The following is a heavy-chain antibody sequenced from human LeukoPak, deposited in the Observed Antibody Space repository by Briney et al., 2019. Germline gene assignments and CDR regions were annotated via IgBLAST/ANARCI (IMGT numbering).Heavy chain of an antibody. J-gene: IGHJ3*02. CDR1: GGSISSYY. CDR3: ASNIVVVTASDAFDI. V-gene: IGHV4-4*07. D-gene: IGHD2-21*02. CDR2: IYTSGST. Sequence: PETLSLTCTVSGGSISSYYWSWIRQPAGKGLEWIGRIYTSGSTNYNPSLKSRVTMSVDTSKNQFSLKLSSVTAADTAVYYCASNIVVVTASDAFDIWGQGTMVTVSS.